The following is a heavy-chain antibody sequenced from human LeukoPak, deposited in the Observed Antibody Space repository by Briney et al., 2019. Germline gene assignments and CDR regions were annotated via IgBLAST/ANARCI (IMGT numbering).Heavy chain of an antibody. V-gene: IGHV3-21*04. Sequence: GGSLRLSCAASGFTFSSYSMNWVRQAPGKGLEWVSSISSSSSYIYYADSVKGRFTISRDNTKNSLYLQMNSLRAEDTALYYCAKDIGPPTGWLQPCFDYWGQGTLVTVSS. D-gene: IGHD5-24*01. CDR1: GFTFSSYS. CDR3: AKDIGPPTGWLQPCFDY. CDR2: ISSSSSYI. J-gene: IGHJ4*02.